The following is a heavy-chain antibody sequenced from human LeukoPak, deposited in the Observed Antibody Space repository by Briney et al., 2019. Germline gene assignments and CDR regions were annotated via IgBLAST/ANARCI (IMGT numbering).Heavy chain of an antibody. V-gene: IGHV3-7*03. D-gene: IGHD2-21*02. Sequence: GGSLRLSCAASGFTFSNYWMTWVRQAPGKGLEWVANIKQDGSEEVYEDSVKGRFTISRDNSKNSLYLQMNSLRAEDTAVYYCARDPYCGGDCYSGFGAFDIWGQGTMVTVSS. J-gene: IGHJ3*02. CDR1: GFTFSNYW. CDR2: IKQDGSEE. CDR3: ARDPYCGGDCYSGFGAFDI.